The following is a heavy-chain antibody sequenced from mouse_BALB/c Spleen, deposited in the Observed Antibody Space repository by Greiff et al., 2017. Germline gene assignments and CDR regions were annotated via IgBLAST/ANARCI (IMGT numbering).Heavy chain of an antibody. CDR3: ASLHYYGYYAMDY. D-gene: IGHD1-2*01. V-gene: IGHV5-6-3*01. CDR1: GFTFSSYG. J-gene: IGHJ4*01. CDR2: INSNGGST. Sequence: EVQGVESGGGLVQPGGSLKLSCAASGFTFSSYGMSWVRQTPDKRLELVATINSNGGSTYYPDSVKGRFTISRDNAKNTLYLQMSSLKSEDTAMYYCASLHYYGYYAMDYWGQGTSVTVSS.